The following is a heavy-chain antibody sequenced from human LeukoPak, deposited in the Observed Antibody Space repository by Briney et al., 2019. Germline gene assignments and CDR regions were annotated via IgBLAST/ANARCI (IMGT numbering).Heavy chain of an antibody. V-gene: IGHV4-61*02. CDR1: GGSINSGSYY. Sequence: PSETLSLTCTVSGGSINSGSYYWRWIRQPAGKGLEWIGRIYTSGSTNYNPSLKSRVTISVDTSKNQFSLKLSSVTAADTAVYYCARHVKLYYYGSGSYYIATFDYWGQGTLVTVSS. J-gene: IGHJ4*02. D-gene: IGHD3-10*01. CDR3: ARHVKLYYYGSGSYYIATFDY. CDR2: IYTSGST.